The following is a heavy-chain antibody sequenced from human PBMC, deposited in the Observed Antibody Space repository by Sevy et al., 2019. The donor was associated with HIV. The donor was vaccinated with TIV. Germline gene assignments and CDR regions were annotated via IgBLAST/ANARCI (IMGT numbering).Heavy chain of an antibody. CDR1: GYTLTEFS. J-gene: IGHJ4*02. D-gene: IGHD3-22*01. CDR2: FDPEDGET. Sequence: ASVKVSCKVSGYTLTEFSMHWVRQAPGKGLDWMGTFDPEDGETIYAQKFQGRVTMTEDTSTDTASMELSSLRSEDTAVYYCATTKDYYDSSVYPFDYWGQGTLVTVSS. V-gene: IGHV1-24*01. CDR3: ATTKDYYDSSVYPFDY.